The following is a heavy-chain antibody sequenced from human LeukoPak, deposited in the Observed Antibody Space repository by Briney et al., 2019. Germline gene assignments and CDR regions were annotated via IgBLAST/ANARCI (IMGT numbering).Heavy chain of an antibody. Sequence: GGSLRLSCAASGFTFSTYSMTWVRQGPGKGLEWVSSIYPNGGSTFYADSVKGRFTISRDNSKNTLYLQMSSLRTEDTAIYYCTKNVVPDSGWDLDYWGQGTLVTVSS. CDR1: GFTFSTYS. J-gene: IGHJ4*02. CDR3: TKNVVPDSGWDLDY. D-gene: IGHD6-19*01. CDR2: IYPNGGST. V-gene: IGHV3-23*01.